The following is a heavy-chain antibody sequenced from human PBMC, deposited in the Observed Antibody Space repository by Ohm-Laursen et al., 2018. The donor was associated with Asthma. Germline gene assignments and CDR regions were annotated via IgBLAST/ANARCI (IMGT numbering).Heavy chain of an antibody. J-gene: IGHJ5*02. D-gene: IGHD3-3*01. CDR2: IIPIFGTA. Sequence: ASSVKVSCKASGGTFSSYAISWVRQAPGQGLEWMGGIIPIFGTANYAQKFQGRVTITADESTSTAYMELSSLRSEDTAVYYCAREIYNWFDPWGQGTLVTVSS. CDR3: AREIYNWFDP. V-gene: IGHV1-69*01. CDR1: GGTFSSYA.